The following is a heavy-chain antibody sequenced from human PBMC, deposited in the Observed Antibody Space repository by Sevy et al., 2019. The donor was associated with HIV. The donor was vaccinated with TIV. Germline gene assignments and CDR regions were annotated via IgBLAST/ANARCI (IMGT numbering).Heavy chain of an antibody. CDR2: ISSNSDYI. D-gene: IGHD5-12*01. CDR3: ARAVVEISTWRSDY. Sequence: GGSLRLSCAASGFTFSSYRMTWVRQAPGKGLEWVSCISSNSDYINYADSVKGRFTISRDNAKNLLYLQMDSLRAEDMAVYYCARAVVEISTWRSDYWGQGTLVTVSS. J-gene: IGHJ4*02. CDR1: GFTFSSYR. V-gene: IGHV3-21*01.